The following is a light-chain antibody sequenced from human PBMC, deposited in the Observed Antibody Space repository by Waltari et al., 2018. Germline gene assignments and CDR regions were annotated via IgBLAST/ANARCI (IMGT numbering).Light chain of an antibody. Sequence: SVLTQPPSASGTPGQKVTISCHGTSSNIGSNYVSWYQQFPGTAPKLLIFKNTQRPSGVPDRFSDSKSGTSASLAINGLRSEDEADYYCAAWDDNLSGLVLGGGTKVTVL. CDR2: KNT. CDR3: AAWDDNLSGLV. J-gene: IGLJ3*02. V-gene: IGLV1-47*01. CDR1: SSNIGSNY.